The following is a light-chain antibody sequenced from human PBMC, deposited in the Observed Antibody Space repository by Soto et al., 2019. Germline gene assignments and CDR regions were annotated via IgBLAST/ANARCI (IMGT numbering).Light chain of an antibody. Sequence: QSVLAQPAPLSGSPGQSITISCTGTSSDVGLYSYVSWYRHLPGKAPELIIYDVSNRPSGVSNRFSGSKSANTASLTISGLQAEDEADYYCNSYTSSGTYVFGTGTKVTVL. V-gene: IGLV2-14*03. J-gene: IGLJ1*01. CDR2: DVS. CDR1: SSDVGLYSY. CDR3: NSYTSSGTYV.